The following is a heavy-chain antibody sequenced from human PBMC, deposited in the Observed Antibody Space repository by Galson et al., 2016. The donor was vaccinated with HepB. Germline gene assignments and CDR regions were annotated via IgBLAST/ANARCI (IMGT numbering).Heavy chain of an antibody. Sequence: SLRLSCAASGFTFSDHYMDWVRQAPGKGLEWIGRIRKQANGYTTEYGASVRGRFSVSRDDSKDSLYLQMNSLKSDDTAVYYWGRVTSFIRDIGCLVLWGHGTLVTVSS. CDR3: GRVTSFIRDIGCLVL. V-gene: IGHV3-72*01. D-gene: IGHD2/OR15-2a*01. CDR1: GFTFSDHY. CDR2: IRKQANGYTT. J-gene: IGHJ3*01.